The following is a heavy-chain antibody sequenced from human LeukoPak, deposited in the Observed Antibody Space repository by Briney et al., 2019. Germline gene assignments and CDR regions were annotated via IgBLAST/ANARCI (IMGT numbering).Heavy chain of an antibody. CDR1: GGSISSYY. CDR2: IYYSGST. V-gene: IGHV4-59*01. J-gene: IGHJ6*02. Sequence: PSETLSLTCTVSGGSISSYYWSWIRQPPGKGLEWIGYIYYSGSTNYNPSLKNRVTISVDTSKNQFSLKLSSVTAADTAVYYCARDQNYYGMDVWGQGTTVTVSS. CDR3: ARDQNYYGMDV.